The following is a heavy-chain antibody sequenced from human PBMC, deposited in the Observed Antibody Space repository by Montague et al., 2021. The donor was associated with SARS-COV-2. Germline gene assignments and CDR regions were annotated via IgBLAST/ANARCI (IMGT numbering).Heavy chain of an antibody. CDR2: ISDSGGST. D-gene: IGHD3-9*01. Sequence: SLRLSCAASGFTFSSYGMTWVRQAPGKGLEWVSTISDSGGSTYYADSVKGRFTISRDNSKDTLYLQMNSLRAEDTAVYYCANRGVRYFDAQGVWYYFGYWGQGTLVTVSS. J-gene: IGHJ4*02. V-gene: IGHV3-23*01. CDR1: GFTFSSYG. CDR3: ANRGVRYFDAQGVWYYFGY.